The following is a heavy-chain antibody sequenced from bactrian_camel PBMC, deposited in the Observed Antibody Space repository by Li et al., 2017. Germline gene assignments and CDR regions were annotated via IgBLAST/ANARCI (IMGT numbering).Heavy chain of an antibody. Sequence: HVQLVESGGGSVQAGGSLRLSCTLSGNLYSPSCIGWFRQAPLNERQVVAGIDSAGTTTYADSVKGRFTVSLDNAKRTLYLQMNDLKPEDTAMYYCAAGRYCRSGSWLLDRYEYDNWGQGTQVTVS. D-gene: IGHD3*01. CDR2: IDSAGTT. J-gene: IGHJ4*01. CDR3: AAGRYCRSGSWLLDRYEYDN. V-gene: IGHV3S53*01. CDR1: GNLYSPSC.